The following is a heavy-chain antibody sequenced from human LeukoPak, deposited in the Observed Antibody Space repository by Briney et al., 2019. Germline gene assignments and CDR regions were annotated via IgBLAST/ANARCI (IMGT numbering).Heavy chain of an antibody. CDR3: ARGGSGYSYGFDY. CDR2: ISYDRSNK. D-gene: IGHD5-18*01. CDR1: GFTFSSYA. V-gene: IGHV3-30-3*01. Sequence: GGSLRLSCAASGFTFSSYAMHWVRQAPGKGLEWVAVISYDRSNKYYADSVKGRFTISRDNSKNTLYLQMNSLRAEDTAVYYCARGGSGYSYGFDYWGQGTLVTVSS. J-gene: IGHJ4*02.